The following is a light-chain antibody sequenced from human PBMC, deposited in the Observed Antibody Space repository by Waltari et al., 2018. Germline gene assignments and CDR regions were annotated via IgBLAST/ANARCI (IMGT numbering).Light chain of an antibody. CDR1: QSGSST. V-gene: IGKV3-15*01. CDR3: QQYDNWPQYT. Sequence: EIVMTQSPATLSGSPGERATLSCRASQSGSSTLAWYQQQPGQAPRLLIYAASTRAARITARFIGNGSGTEFTLTISSMQSEDFAVYYCQQYDNWPQYTFGQGTKLEIK. CDR2: AAS. J-gene: IGKJ2*01.